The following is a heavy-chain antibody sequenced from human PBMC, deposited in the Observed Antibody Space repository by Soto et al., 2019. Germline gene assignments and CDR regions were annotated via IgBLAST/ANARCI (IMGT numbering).Heavy chain of an antibody. V-gene: IGHV6-1*01. CDR3: ARGLTTVTTWYFDL. Sequence: SQTLSLTCAISWDSVSSNSAAWNWIRQSPSRGLEWLGRTYYRSKWYNDYAVSVKSRITINPDTSKNQFSLQLNSVTTEDTAVYYCARGLTTVTTWYFDLWGRGTLVTVSS. CDR1: WDSVSSNSAA. J-gene: IGHJ2*01. CDR2: TYYRSKWYN. D-gene: IGHD4-4*01.